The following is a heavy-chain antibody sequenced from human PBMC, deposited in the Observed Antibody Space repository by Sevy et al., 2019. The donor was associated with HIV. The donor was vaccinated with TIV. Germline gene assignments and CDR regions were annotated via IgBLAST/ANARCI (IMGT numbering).Heavy chain of an antibody. CDR1: GYRFTDYW. V-gene: IGHV5-51*01. Sequence: GESLKISCKASGYRFTDYWIGWVRQMPGKGLEWMGIIYPGDSDTTYSPSFQGQVTISVDKSINTAYLQWSSLKASDTAIFYCARGARGTLPSYYYYPTDVWGQGTTVTVSS. CDR2: IYPGDSDT. D-gene: IGHD1-1*01. CDR3: ARGARGTLPSYYYYPTDV. J-gene: IGHJ6*02.